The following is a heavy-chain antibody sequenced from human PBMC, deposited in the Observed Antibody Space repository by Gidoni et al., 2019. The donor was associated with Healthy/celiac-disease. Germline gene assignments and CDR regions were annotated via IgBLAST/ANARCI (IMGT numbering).Heavy chain of an antibody. CDR1: GGSFSGYY. Sequence: QVQLQQWGAGLLKPSETLSLTGAVYGGSFSGYYWSWIRQPTGKGLEWIGEVNHSGSTNYTPSLKSRVTISVDTSKNQFSLKLSSVTAADTAVYYCARGKRKKYSSSSRAFDIWGQGTMVTVSS. CDR3: ARGKRKKYSSSSRAFDI. V-gene: IGHV4-34*01. CDR2: VNHSGST. D-gene: IGHD6-6*01. J-gene: IGHJ3*02.